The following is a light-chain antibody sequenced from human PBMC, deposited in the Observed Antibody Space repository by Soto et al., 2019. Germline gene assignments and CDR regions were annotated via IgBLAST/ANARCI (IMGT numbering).Light chain of an antibody. J-gene: IGKJ5*01. CDR2: GES. CDR3: QQYNNWPIT. CDR1: QNVLSN. V-gene: IGKV3-15*01. Sequence: VMTQSPATLSLSPGDRATLSCRASQNVLSNLAWYQQKTGQTPRLLIYGESTRATGLPDRLSGSGSGTQLTLTISSLQSEDFAVYYCQQYNNWPITCGQGTRLEIK.